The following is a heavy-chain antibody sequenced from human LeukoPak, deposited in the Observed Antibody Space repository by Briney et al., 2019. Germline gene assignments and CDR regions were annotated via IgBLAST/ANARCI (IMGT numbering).Heavy chain of an antibody. J-gene: IGHJ4*02. CDR2: ISGSGGST. V-gene: IGHV3-23*01. D-gene: IGHD6-19*01. Sequence: GGSLRLSCAASGFTFSSYAMSWVRQAPGKGLEWVSAISGSGGSTYYADSVKGRFTISRDNSKNTPYLQMNSLRAEDTAVYYCAKGVYSSGWYSYFDYWGQGTLVTVSS. CDR3: AKGVYSSGWYSYFDY. CDR1: GFTFSSYA.